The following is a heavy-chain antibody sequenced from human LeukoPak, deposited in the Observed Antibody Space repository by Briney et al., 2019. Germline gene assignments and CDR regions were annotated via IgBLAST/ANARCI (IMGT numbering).Heavy chain of an antibody. V-gene: IGHV1-18*01. D-gene: IGHD6-6*01. Sequence: ASVKVSCKVSGYTLTELSMHWVRQAPGQGLEWMGWISAYNGNTNYAQKLQGRVTMTTDTSTSTAYMELRSLRSDDTAVYYCARGHQYSSPYYFDYWGQGTLVTVSS. CDR3: ARGHQYSSPYYFDY. CDR2: ISAYNGNT. J-gene: IGHJ4*02. CDR1: GYTLTELS.